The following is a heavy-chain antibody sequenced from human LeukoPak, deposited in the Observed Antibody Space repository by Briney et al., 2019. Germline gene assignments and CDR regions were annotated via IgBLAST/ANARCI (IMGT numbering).Heavy chain of an antibody. V-gene: IGHV4-34*01. Sequence: PSETLSLTCAVYGGSFSDYYWTWVRQPPGKGLEWIGEINHSGSTKYNPSLKSRVTISVDTSKNQFSLTLSSVTAADTAVDFCTRGGGFDYPIDYWGQGTLVTVSS. CDR3: TRGGGFDYPIDY. CDR1: GGSFSDYY. CDR2: INHSGST. D-gene: IGHD5-12*01. J-gene: IGHJ4*02.